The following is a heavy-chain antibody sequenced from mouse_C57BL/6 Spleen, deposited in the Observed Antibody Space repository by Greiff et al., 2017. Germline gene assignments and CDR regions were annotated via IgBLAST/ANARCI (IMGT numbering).Heavy chain of an antibody. J-gene: IGHJ1*03. CDR1: GYTFTDYE. CDR3: TREDCYGSSHWYFDV. CDR2: IDPETGGT. D-gene: IGHD1-1*01. V-gene: IGHV1-15*01. Sequence: QVQLQQSGAELVRPGASVTLSCKASGYTFTDYEMHWVKQTPVHGLEWIGAIDPETGGTAYNQKFKGKAILTADESSSTAYMQLRSLTSEDSAVYYCTREDCYGSSHWYFDVWGTGTTVTVSS.